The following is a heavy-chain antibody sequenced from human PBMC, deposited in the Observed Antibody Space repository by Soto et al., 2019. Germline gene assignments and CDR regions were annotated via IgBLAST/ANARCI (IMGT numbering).Heavy chain of an antibody. D-gene: IGHD4-17*01. Sequence: QVQLVDSGGGEVQPGRSLTISCAASGFSFSTYGMHWVRQTPGKGLEWVAVISYDGTNKFYSDSVKGRFIISRDNFKNTLTLQMNSLRADDTAVYSCAKDLQSYGDYDYYCYGMDVWGLGTRFTVSS. CDR2: ISYDGTNK. CDR1: GFSFSTYG. CDR3: AKDLQSYGDYDYYCYGMDV. J-gene: IGHJ6*02. V-gene: IGHV3-30*18.